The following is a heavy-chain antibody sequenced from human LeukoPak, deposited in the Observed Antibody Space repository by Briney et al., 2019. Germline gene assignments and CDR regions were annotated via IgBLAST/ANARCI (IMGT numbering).Heavy chain of an antibody. CDR1: GFTFSTST. J-gene: IGHJ5*02. CDR2: ISFDGSNK. V-gene: IGHV3-30-3*01. D-gene: IGHD4-17*01. CDR3: ARDGTYGDLVS. Sequence: PGGSLRLSCAASGFTFSTSTMHWVRQGPGKGLEWVAVISFDGSNKYYADSVKGRFTISRDNSKHTLSLQMNSLRAEDTAVYYCARDGTYGDLVSWGQGTLVTVSS.